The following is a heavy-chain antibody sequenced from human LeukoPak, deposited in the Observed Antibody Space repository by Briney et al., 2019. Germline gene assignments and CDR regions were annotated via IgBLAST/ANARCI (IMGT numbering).Heavy chain of an antibody. CDR1: RGTFSTYA. J-gene: IGHJ4*02. CDR2: IISILSTA. CDR3: ASNTKYYEGSGHDLFDY. V-gene: IGHV1-69*01. Sequence: VRVSCKPFRGTFSTYAISWVREAPGHGLEWMGGIISILSTATYATNFHGRVTTPAAGFTSTAHMKLSRLRSEDTAVYYCASNTKYYEGSGHDLFDYWGQGTLVTISS. D-gene: IGHD3-22*01.